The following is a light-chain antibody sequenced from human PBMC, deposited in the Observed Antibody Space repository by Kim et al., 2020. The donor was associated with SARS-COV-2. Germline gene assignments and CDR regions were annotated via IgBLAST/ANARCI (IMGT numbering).Light chain of an antibody. CDR2: QDS. J-gene: IGLJ2*01. CDR3: QAWDSSTNVV. CDR1: KLGDKY. Sequence: SYELTQPPSVSVSPGQTASITCSGDKLGDKYACWYQQKPGQSPVLVIYQDSKRPSGIPERFPGSNSGNTATLTISGTQAMDEADYYCQAWDSSTNVVFGGGTQLTVL. V-gene: IGLV3-1*01.